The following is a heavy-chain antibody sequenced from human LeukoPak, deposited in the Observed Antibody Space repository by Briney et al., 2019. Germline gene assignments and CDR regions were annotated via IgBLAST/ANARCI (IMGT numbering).Heavy chain of an antibody. J-gene: IGHJ5*02. D-gene: IGHD2-2*01. CDR3: ARVVCTTTSCYARLFDP. V-gene: IGHV4-61*01. CDR2: IYYSGST. Sequence: SETLSLTCTVSGGSVSSGSYYWSWIRQPPGKGLEWVGYIYYSGSTNYNPSLKSRVTISVDTSKNQFSLKLSSVTAADTAVYYCARVVCTTTSCYARLFDPWGQGTLVTASS. CDR1: GGSVSSGSYY.